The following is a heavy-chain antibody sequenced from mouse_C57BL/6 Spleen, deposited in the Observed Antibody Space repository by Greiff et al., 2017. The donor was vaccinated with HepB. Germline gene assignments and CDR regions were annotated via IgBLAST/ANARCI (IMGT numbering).Heavy chain of an antibody. V-gene: IGHV1-69*01. Sequence: VQLQQPGAELVMPGASVKLSCKASGYTFTSYWMHWVKQRPGQGLEWIGEIDPSDSYTNYNQKFKGKSTLTVDKSSSTAYMQLSSLTSEDSAVYYCARSSYYGSSPWYFDLWGTGTTVTVSS. D-gene: IGHD1-1*01. J-gene: IGHJ1*03. CDR2: IDPSDSYT. CDR1: GYTFTSYW. CDR3: ARSSYYGSSPWYFDL.